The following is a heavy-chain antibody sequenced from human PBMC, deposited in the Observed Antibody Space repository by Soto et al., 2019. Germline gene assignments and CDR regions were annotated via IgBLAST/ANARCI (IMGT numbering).Heavy chain of an antibody. V-gene: IGHV3-30-3*01. J-gene: IGHJ4*02. CDR1: GFTFNTHP. CDR2: ISYDGTNK. CDR3: ARGVEGWYFDC. Sequence: QVQLVESGGGVVQPGTSLRLSCAASGFTFNTHPLYWVRQAPGKGLEWVAFISYDGTNKFYADSVKGRFTISRDTSKSTLYLQMYSLRDDDPAVYYCARGVEGWYFDCWGRGTLVTVSS. D-gene: IGHD3-3*01.